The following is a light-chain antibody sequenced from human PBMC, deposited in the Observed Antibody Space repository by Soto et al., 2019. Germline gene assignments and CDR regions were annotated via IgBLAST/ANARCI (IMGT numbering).Light chain of an antibody. Sequence: QSVLTQPPSVSGAPRQRVSISCSGATSNIGNNAVNWYQQLPGKAPKLLIYFDDLMPSGVSDRFSGSKSGTSASLAISGLQSEDEADYYCAAWDDILNVVLFGGGTKLTVL. V-gene: IGLV1-36*01. J-gene: IGLJ2*01. CDR1: TSNIGNNA. CDR3: AAWDDILNVVL. CDR2: FDD.